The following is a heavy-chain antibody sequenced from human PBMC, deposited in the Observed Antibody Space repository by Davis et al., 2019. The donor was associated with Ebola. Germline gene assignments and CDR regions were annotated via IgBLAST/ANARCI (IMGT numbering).Heavy chain of an antibody. CDR2: ISWNSGSI. J-gene: IGHJ6*04. Sequence: PGGSLRLSCAASGFTFADYAMHWVRQAPGKGLEWVSGISWNSGSIGYADPVKGRFTISRDNAKNSLYLQMNSLRAEDTALYYCAKQLWLPYYGMDVWGKGTTVTVSS. CDR3: AKQLWLPYYGMDV. V-gene: IGHV3-9*01. D-gene: IGHD5-18*01. CDR1: GFTFADYA.